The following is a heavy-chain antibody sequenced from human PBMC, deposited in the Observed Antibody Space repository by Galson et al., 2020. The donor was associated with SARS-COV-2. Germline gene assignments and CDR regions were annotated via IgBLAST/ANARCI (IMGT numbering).Heavy chain of an antibody. V-gene: IGHV3-23*01. CDR1: GFTFSSYA. CDR2: ISGSGGST. D-gene: IGHD6-13*01. Sequence: GESLKISCAASGFTFSSYAMSWVRQAPGKGLEWVSAISGSGGSTYYADSVKGRFTISRDNSKNTLYLQMNSLRAEDTAVYYCAKGSLSSSWTRDQMFEDYWGQGTLVTVSS. J-gene: IGHJ4*02. CDR3: AKGSLSSSWTRDQMFEDY.